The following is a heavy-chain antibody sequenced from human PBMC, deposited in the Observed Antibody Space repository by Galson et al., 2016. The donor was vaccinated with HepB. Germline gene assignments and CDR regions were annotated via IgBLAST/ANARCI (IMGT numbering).Heavy chain of an antibody. CDR3: ARGRNGGIDP. CDR2: ICHSGTP. CDR1: GGSVRSPGCC. J-gene: IGHJ5*02. V-gene: IGHV4-61*08. Sequence: LSLTCTVSGGSVRSPGCCWTWIRQPPGKGLEWIGFICHSGTPYYKPSLQSRVTISIDTSKNQFSLKVTSVTAADTAIYYCARGRNGGIDPWGQGILVPVSS. D-gene: IGHD2-8*01.